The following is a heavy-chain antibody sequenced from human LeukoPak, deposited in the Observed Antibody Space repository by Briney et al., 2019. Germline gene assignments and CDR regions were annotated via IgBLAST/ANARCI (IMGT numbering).Heavy chain of an antibody. J-gene: IGHJ6*02. Sequence: GGSLRLSCAASGFTFSTYWMYWVRQAPGKGLVWVSRINSDGSSTKNADSVKGRFATSRDNAKNSLYLQMNSLRAEDTAVYYCAKDRYCSSTSCYMAYHYYYYGMDVWGQGTTVTVSS. CDR3: AKDRYCSSTSCYMAYHYYYYGMDV. V-gene: IGHV3-74*01. CDR2: INSDGSST. D-gene: IGHD2-2*02. CDR1: GFTFSTYW.